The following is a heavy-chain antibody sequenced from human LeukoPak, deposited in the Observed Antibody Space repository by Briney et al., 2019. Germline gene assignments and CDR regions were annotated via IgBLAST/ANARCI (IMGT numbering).Heavy chain of an antibody. CDR3: ARGGPLLWFGELRDWFDP. CDR1: GYTFTSYD. Sequence: ASVKVSCKASGYTFTSYDINWVRQATGQGLEWMVWMNPNSGNTGYAQKFQGRVTMTRNTSISTAYMELSSLRSEDTAVYYCARGGPLLWFGELRDWFDPWGQGTLVTVSS. CDR2: MNPNSGNT. J-gene: IGHJ5*02. D-gene: IGHD3-10*01. V-gene: IGHV1-8*01.